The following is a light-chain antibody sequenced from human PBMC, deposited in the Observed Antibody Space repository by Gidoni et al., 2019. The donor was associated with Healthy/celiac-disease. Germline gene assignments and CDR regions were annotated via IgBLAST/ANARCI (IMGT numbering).Light chain of an antibody. CDR2: AAS. V-gene: IGKV1-39*01. Sequence: DIQMTQSPSSLSASVGDRVTITSRASQSISSYLNWYQQKPGKAPKLLIYAASSLQSRVPSRCSGSGSGTEFTLTISSLQPEDFATYYCQQSYSTLGFXGXTKVEIK. CDR3: QQSYSTLG. CDR1: QSISSY. J-gene: IGKJ4*01.